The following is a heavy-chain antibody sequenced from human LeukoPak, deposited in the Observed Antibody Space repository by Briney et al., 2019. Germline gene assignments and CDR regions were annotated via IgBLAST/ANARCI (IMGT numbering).Heavy chain of an antibody. CDR2: IIPIFGTA. Sequence: ASVKVSCKASGYTFTGYYMHWVRQAPGQGLEWMGGIIPIFGTANYAQKFQGRVTITTDESTSTAYMELSSLRSEDTAVYYCARAKDPDKVVPAARPNDAFDIWGQGTMVTVSS. D-gene: IGHD2-2*01. CDR3: ARAKDPDKVVPAARPNDAFDI. CDR1: GYTFTGYY. V-gene: IGHV1-69*05. J-gene: IGHJ3*02.